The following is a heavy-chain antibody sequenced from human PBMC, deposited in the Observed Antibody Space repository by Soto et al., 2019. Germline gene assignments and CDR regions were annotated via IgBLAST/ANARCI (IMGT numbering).Heavy chain of an antibody. CDR3: SRETSDVTFDY. J-gene: IGHJ4*02. V-gene: IGHV3-33*01. Sequence: QVQLVESGGGVVQPGRSLRLSCLASGFSLRNYVMHWVRRAPGKGLEWVALVWYDGDEKHYADSVKGRFTISRDISGNILYLHMNSLSADYTAVYYCSRETSDVTFDYWGQGTLVTVSS. CDR2: VWYDGDEK. D-gene: IGHD2-21*01. CDR1: GFSLRNYV.